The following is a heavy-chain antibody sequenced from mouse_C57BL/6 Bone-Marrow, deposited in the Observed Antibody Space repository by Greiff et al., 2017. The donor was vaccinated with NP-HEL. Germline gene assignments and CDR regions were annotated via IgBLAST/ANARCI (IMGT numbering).Heavy chain of an antibody. V-gene: IGHV5-17*01. J-gene: IGHJ3*01. Sequence: EVKLMESGGGLVKPGGSLKLSCAASGFTFSDYGMHWVRQAPEKGLAWVAYISSGSSTIYYADTVKGRFTISRDNAKNTLFLQMTSLRSEDTAMYYCARDDYDEGTWFAYWGQGTLVTVSA. CDR1: GFTFSDYG. CDR3: ARDDYDEGTWFAY. D-gene: IGHD2-4*01. CDR2: ISSGSSTI.